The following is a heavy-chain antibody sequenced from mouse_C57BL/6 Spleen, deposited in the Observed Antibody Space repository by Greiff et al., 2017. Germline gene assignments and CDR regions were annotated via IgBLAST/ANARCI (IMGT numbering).Heavy chain of an antibody. CDR2: ISYDGSN. V-gene: IGHV3-6*01. CDR1: GYSITSGYY. Sequence: ESGPGLVKPSQSLSLTCSVTGYSITSGYYWTWIRQFPGNKLEWMGYISYDGSNNYNPSLKNRISITRDTSKNQLFLKLNSVTTENTATYYCAKTVTLGNYFDYWGQGTTLTVSA. CDR3: AKTVTLGNYFDY. J-gene: IGHJ2*01. D-gene: IGHD3-3*01.